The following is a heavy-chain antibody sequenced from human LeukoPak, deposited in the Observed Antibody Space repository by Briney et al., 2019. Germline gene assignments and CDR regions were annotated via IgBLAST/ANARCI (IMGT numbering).Heavy chain of an antibody. J-gene: IGHJ4*02. CDR2: INPSGADT. Sequence: ASVKLSCTASGYTFTSYFMHWVRQPPGQGLEGMGIINPSGADTSHAPKFQGRVTITWDTSTSTAYMELNSLRSEDTAVYYCAVGATDYWGQGTLVTVSS. V-gene: IGHV1-46*03. CDR3: AVGATDY. CDR1: GYTFTSYF. D-gene: IGHD1-26*01.